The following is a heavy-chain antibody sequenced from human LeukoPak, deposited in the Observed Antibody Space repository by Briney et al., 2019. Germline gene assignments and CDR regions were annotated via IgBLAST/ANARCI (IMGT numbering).Heavy chain of an antibody. J-gene: IGHJ4*02. V-gene: IGHV3-73*01. CDR2: IRSKANSYAT. CDR1: GFTFSGSA. Sequence: GGSLRLSCAASGFTFSGSAMHWVRQASGKGLEWVGRIRSKANSYATAYAASVKGRFTISRDDSKNTAYLQMNSLKTEDTAVYYSTRQDTYYYGSGSSDWGQGTLVTVSS. D-gene: IGHD3-10*01. CDR3: TRQDTYYYGSGSSD.